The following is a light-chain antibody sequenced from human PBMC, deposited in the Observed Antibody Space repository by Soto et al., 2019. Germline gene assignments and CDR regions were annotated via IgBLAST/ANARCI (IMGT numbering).Light chain of an antibody. J-gene: IGKJ5*01. V-gene: IGKV1-27*01. CDR2: AAY. CDR3: KKYNSAPIT. Sequence: DIQMTQSPSSVSASVGDRVTITCRASQDISSWLAWYQQRPGKFPKLLIYAAYTLQSGVQSRFSGSGSGTDFTLTIRSLQPEDIATYYCKKYNSAPITFGQGTRLEIK. CDR1: QDISSW.